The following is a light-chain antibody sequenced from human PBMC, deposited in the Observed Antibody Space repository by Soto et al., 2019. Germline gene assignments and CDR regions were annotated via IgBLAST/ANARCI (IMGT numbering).Light chain of an antibody. CDR3: QQYNNWPPMA. J-gene: IGKJ1*01. V-gene: IGKV3-15*01. Sequence: EIVMTQSPATQSVSPGERATLSCRASQSVSSNLAWYQQKPGQAPRLLIYGASTRATGIPARFSGSGSGTEFILTISSLQSEDFAVYYCQQYNNWPPMAFGQGTKVEIK. CDR1: QSVSSN. CDR2: GAS.